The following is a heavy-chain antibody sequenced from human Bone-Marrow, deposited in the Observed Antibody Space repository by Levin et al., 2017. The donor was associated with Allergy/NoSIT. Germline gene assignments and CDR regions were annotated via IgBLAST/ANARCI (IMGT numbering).Heavy chain of an antibody. J-gene: IGHJ4*02. Sequence: MSSETLSLTCTVSGGSVYDYYWSWFRQPPGKGLEWVGYIYYTGTTHYNPSLESRVTISLDTPKNQFSLNLTSVTTADKAVYFGARGTSYLSFNGGYPSFDYWGQGTLVAVSS. CDR1: GGSVYDYY. D-gene: IGHD1-26*01. CDR3: ARGTSYLSFNGGYPSFDY. V-gene: IGHV4-59*02. CDR2: IYYTGTT.